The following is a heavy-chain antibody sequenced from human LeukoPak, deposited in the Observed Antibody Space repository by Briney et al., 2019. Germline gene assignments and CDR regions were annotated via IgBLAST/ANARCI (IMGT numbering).Heavy chain of an antibody. J-gene: IGHJ5*02. CDR3: ARGPQKVLQLVKNNWFDP. Sequence: GASVKVSCKASGYTFTSYAMHWVRQAPGQRLEWMGWINAGNGNTKYSQKFQGRVTITRDTSASTAYMELSSLRSEDTAVYYCARGPQKVLQLVKNNWFDPWGQGTLVTVSS. D-gene: IGHD6-13*01. CDR2: INAGNGNT. CDR1: GYTFTSYA. V-gene: IGHV1-3*01.